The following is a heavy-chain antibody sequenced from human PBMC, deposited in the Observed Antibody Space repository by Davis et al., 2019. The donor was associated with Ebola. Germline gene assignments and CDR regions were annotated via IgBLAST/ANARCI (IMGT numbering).Heavy chain of an antibody. Sequence: GESLKISCAASGFTFSSYSMNWVRQAPGKGLEWVSSISSSSSYIYYADSVKGRFTISRDNAKNSLYLQMNSLSAEDTAVYYCARGLNSAGLGADLDYWGQGTLVTVSS. CDR2: ISSSSSYI. D-gene: IGHD1-26*01. CDR3: ARGLNSAGLGADLDY. V-gene: IGHV3-21*01. CDR1: GFTFSSYS. J-gene: IGHJ4*02.